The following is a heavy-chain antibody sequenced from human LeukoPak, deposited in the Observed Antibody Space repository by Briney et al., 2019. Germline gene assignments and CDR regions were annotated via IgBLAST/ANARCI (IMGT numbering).Heavy chain of an antibody. CDR2: INHSGST. J-gene: IGHJ4*02. V-gene: IGHV4-30-2*01. CDR3: ARQDIGSGSSYFDY. Sequence: PSQTLSLTCAVSGGSISSGGYSWSWIRQPPGKGLEWIGYINHSGSTYYNPSLKSRVTISVDRSKNQFSLKLSSVTAADTAVYYCARQDIGSGSSYFDYWGQGTLVTVSS. D-gene: IGHD3-10*01. CDR1: GGSISSGGYS.